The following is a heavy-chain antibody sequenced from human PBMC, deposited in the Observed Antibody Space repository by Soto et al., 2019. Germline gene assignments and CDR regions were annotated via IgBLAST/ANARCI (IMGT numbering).Heavy chain of an antibody. J-gene: IGHJ4*02. D-gene: IGHD1-26*01. Sequence: ASVKVSCKASGYTFTSYGISWVRQAPGQGLEWLGWISAYIGNTNFAQKLQGRVTMTTDTSTSTAYMELRSLRSDDTAVFYCARSHWASARSGSYFFDYWGQGTLVTVSS. CDR2: ISAYIGNT. CDR1: GYTFTSYG. V-gene: IGHV1-18*01. CDR3: ARSHWASARSGSYFFDY.